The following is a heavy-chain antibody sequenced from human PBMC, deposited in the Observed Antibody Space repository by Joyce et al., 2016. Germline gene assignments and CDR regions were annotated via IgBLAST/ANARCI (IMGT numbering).Heavy chain of an antibody. V-gene: IGHV3-30*18. CDR2: ISYDGMYK. D-gene: IGHD6-25*01. J-gene: IGHJ4*02. CDR1: GLTLSNYG. CDR3: AKSLTATYSSGWFLDY. Sequence: QVQLVESGGGVVQPGRSLRLSCAASGLTLSNYGVHWVRPGTGKGLEWGEVISYDGMYKYYAESVKGRFTISRENSKNTVFLEMNSLRTEDTAVYYCAKSLTATYSSGWFLDYWGQGTLVTVSS.